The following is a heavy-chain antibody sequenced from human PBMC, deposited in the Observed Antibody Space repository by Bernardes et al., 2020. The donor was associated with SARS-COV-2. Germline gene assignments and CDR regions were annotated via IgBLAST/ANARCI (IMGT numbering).Heavy chain of an antibody. CDR1: GFTFNNYW. CDR3: ARDSFAPTMIQGKVWYYYYGMDV. V-gene: IGHV3-74*01. Sequence: GGSLRLSCAASGFTFNNYWMHWVRQAPGKGLVWVSRIDNDGSSTSYADSVKGRFTISRDNAKNTLYLQMNSLRAEDTAVYYCARDSFAPTMIQGKVWYYYYGMDVWGQGTTVTVSS. CDR2: IDNDGSST. D-gene: IGHD3-22*01. J-gene: IGHJ6*02.